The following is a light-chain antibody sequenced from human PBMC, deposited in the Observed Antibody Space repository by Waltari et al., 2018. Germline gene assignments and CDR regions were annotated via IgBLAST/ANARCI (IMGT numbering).Light chain of an antibody. CDR1: QSVSSN. Sequence: EIVMTQSPATLSVSPGERATLSCRASQSVSSNLAWYQQKPGQAPRLLIYGASTRATGIPARVSGSGSGTEFTLTISSLQSEDFAVYYCQQYNNWPPVTFGQGTKVEIK. V-gene: IGKV3-15*01. J-gene: IGKJ1*01. CDR3: QQYNNWPPVT. CDR2: GAS.